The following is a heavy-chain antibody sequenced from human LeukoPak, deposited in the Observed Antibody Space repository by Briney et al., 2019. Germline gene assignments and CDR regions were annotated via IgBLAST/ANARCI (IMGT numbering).Heavy chain of an antibody. V-gene: IGHV4-59*12. D-gene: IGHD1-26*01. CDR3: ARDGAIVGATIARRGFDP. CDR1: GGSISSYY. CDR2: IYYSGST. Sequence: NPSETLSLTCTVSGGSISSYYWSWIRQPPGKGLEWIGSIYYSGSTYYNPSLKSRVTISVDTSKNQFSLKLSSVTAADTAVYYCARDGAIVGATIARRGFDPWGQGTLVTVSS. J-gene: IGHJ5*02.